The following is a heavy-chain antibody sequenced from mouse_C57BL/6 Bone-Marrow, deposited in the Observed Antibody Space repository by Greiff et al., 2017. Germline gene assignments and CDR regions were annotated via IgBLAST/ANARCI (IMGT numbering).Heavy chain of an antibody. CDR2: IYPGGGYT. Sequence: QVQLKESGAELVRPGTSVKMSCKASGYTFTNYWIGWAKQRPGHGLEWIGDIYPGGGYTNYNEKFKGKATLTADKSSSTAYMQFSSLTSEDSAIYYCAVTTVVMDYWGQGTSVTVSS. V-gene: IGHV1-63*01. D-gene: IGHD1-1*01. CDR1: GYTFTNYW. J-gene: IGHJ4*01. CDR3: AVTTVVMDY.